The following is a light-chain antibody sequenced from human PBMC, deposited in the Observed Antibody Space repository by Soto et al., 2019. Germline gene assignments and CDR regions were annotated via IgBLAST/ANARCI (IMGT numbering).Light chain of an antibody. J-gene: IGLJ2*01. V-gene: IGLV1-51*01. Sequence: QSVLTQPPSVSAAPGQTVTISCSGSISNIGNNYVSWYQHLPGTAPKLLIYDNNKRPSGIPDRFSASKSATSATLGITGLQTGDEADYYCESWDASLSAVLFGGGTQLTVL. CDR2: DNN. CDR3: ESWDASLSAVL. CDR1: ISNIGNNY.